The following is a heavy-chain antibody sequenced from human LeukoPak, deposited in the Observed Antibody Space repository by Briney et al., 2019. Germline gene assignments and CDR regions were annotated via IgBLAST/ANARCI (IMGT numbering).Heavy chain of an antibody. CDR1: GFTFSCCA. CDR3: ARLDLKYYDFWSGYSEYYYYGMDV. J-gene: IGHJ6*02. D-gene: IGHD3-3*01. V-gene: IGHV3-23*01. Sequence: QSGGSLRLSCAASGFTFSCCAMSWVRQAPGKGLEWVSAISGSGGSTYYADSVKGRFTISRDNSKNTLYLQMNSLRAEDTAVYYCARLDLKYYDFWSGYSEYYYYGMDVWGQGTTVTVSS. CDR2: ISGSGGST.